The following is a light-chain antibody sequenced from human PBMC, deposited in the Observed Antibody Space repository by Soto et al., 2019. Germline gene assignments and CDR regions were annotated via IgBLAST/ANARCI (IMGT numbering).Light chain of an antibody. CDR1: QSINKY. CDR3: QQTYRTPYT. V-gene: IGKV1-39*01. J-gene: IGKJ2*01. CDR2: AAS. Sequence: DIQMTQSPSSLSASVGDRVTITCRASQSINKYINWYQQKPGKAPKLLINAASSLQSGVPSRFSGSGSGTDFTPTISNLQPEDFATYYCQQTYRTPYTFGQGTKVDIK.